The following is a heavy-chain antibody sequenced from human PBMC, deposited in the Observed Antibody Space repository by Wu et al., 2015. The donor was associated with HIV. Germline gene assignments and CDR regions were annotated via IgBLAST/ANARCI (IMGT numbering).Heavy chain of an antibody. CDR1: GYTFTSYG. D-gene: IGHD3-3*01. Sequence: QVQLVQSGAEVKKPGASVKVSCKASGYTFTSYGITWVRQAPGQGLEWMGWISGYNGDTNYAQNLQGRVTMTTDTSTSTAYMELRSLRSDDTAVYYCARGQLWAILEWLDYWGQGTPVTVSS. CDR2: ISGYNGDT. V-gene: IGHV1-18*01. CDR3: ARGQLWAILEWLDY. J-gene: IGHJ4*02.